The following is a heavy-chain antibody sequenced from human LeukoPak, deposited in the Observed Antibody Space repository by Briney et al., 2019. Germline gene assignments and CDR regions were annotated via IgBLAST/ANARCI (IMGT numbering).Heavy chain of an antibody. J-gene: IGHJ4*02. V-gene: IGHV3-30*02. D-gene: IGHD3-10*01. CDR2: IRYDGSNK. Sequence: GGSLRLSCAASGFTFSGSGMHWVRQAPDKGLEWVAFIRYDGSNKYYADSVKGRFTISRDNSKNTLFLQMNSLRAEDTSVYYCAKDSGQYFDYWGQGTLVTVSS. CDR3: AKDSGQYFDY. CDR1: GFTFSGSG.